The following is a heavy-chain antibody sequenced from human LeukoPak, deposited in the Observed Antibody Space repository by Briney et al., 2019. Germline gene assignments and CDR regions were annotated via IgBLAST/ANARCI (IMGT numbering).Heavy chain of an antibody. CDR3: ARVQRGYCSSTSCYYFDF. V-gene: IGHV3-21*01. CDR1: GFTFSTYS. CDR2: ISISSSSI. J-gene: IGHJ4*02. Sequence: AGGSLRLSCAASGFTFSTYSMNWVRQAPGKGLEWVSSISISSSSIHYADSMKGRFTISRDNAKNSLYLQMNSLRAEDTAVYYCARVQRGYCSSTSCYYFDFWGQGTLVTVSS. D-gene: IGHD2-2*01.